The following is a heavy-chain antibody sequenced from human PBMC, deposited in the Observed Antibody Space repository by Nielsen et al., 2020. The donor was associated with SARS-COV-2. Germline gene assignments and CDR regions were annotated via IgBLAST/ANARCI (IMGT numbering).Heavy chain of an antibody. CDR2: LYRGGTI. D-gene: IGHD3-22*01. CDR3: ARDMADDGRAAFDI. Sequence: GGSLRLSCAASGFTFSSYAMSWVRQAPGRGLEWVSVLYRGGTIYYSESVKGRFTVSRDNSQNTLSLQMNSLRVDDAAVYYCARDMADDGRAAFDIWGQGTEVTVSS. J-gene: IGHJ3*02. V-gene: IGHV3-53*01. CDR1: GFTFSSYA.